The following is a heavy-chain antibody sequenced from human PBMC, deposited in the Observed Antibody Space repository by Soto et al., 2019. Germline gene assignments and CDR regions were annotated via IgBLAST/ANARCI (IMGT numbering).Heavy chain of an antibody. D-gene: IGHD4-17*01. CDR2: IYYSGNT. Sequence: QVQLQESGPGLVKPSQTLSLTCTVSGGSFTSGGYYWTWIRQHPGKGLEWIGYIYYSGNTYYNPSLKRRFAISVDTSKIQFSLKLSSVTAADTAVYYCARGLYGDYDFDYWGQGTLVTVSS. CDR1: GGSFTSGGYY. J-gene: IGHJ4*02. CDR3: ARGLYGDYDFDY. V-gene: IGHV4-31*03.